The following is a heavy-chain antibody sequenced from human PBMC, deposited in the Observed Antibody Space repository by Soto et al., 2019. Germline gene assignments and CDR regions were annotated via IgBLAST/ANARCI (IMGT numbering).Heavy chain of an antibody. CDR2: IYNTGST. J-gene: IGHJ4*02. CDR1: GRSISSGGYS. Sequence: QVQLQESGPGLVKPSQTLSLTCTVSGRSISSGGYSWSWIRQHPGKGLEWIGYIYNTGSTYYNPSLKSRVTISADTSKNQFSLKLSSVTAADTAVYYCVRCDNNSRGFDFWGQGTLVTVSS. CDR3: VRCDNNSRGFDF. V-gene: IGHV4-31*03. D-gene: IGHD1-1*01.